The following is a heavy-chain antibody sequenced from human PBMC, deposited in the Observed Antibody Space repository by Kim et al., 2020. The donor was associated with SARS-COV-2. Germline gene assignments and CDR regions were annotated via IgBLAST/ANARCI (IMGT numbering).Heavy chain of an antibody. J-gene: IGHJ5*02. CDR2: IYSGGSST. CDR1: GFTFSSYA. V-gene: IGHV3-23*03. Sequence: GGSLRLSCAASGFTFSSYAMSWVRQAPGKGLEWVSVIYSGGSSTYYEDSVKGRFTISRDNSKNTLYLQMNSLRAEDTAVYYCAKGGTYYDFWSGYFSDNWFDPWGQGTLVTVSS. D-gene: IGHD3-3*01. CDR3: AKGGTYYDFWSGYFSDNWFDP.